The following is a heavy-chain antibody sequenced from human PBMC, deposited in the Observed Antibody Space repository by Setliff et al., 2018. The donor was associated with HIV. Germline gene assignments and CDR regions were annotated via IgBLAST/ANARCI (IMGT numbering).Heavy chain of an antibody. CDR2: FHYSGST. J-gene: IGHJ5*02. CDR1: GGSISSSSYY. D-gene: IGHD6-19*01. CDR3: ARGVYSSGWYLLTRLDP. V-gene: IGHV4-39*07. Sequence: SETLSLTCNVSGGSISSSSYYWAWIRQPPGKGLEWIGSFHYSGSTSHNPSLRSRVTISVDTSKNQFSLKLTSVTAADTAVYYCARGVYSSGWYLLTRLDPWGQGVLVTVSS.